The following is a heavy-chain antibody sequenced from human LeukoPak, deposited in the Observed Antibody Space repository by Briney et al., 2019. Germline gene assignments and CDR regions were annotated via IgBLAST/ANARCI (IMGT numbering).Heavy chain of an antibody. V-gene: IGHV1-2*06. CDR3: ARERYDILTGYGH. CDR1: GYTFTGYY. Sequence: ASVKVSCKASGYTFTGYYMHWVRQAPGQGLEWMGRINPNSGGTNYAQKFQGRDTMTRDTSISTAYMELSRLRSDDTAVYYCARERYDILTGYGHWGQGTLVTVSS. D-gene: IGHD3-9*01. CDR2: INPNSGGT. J-gene: IGHJ4*02.